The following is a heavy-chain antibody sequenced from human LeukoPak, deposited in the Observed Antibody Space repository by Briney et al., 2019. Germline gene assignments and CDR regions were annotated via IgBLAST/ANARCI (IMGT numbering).Heavy chain of an antibody. J-gene: IGHJ4*02. Sequence: GGSLRLSCVASGFTFSSYWATWVRQAPGKGLEWVSAISDSGAGTYYADSVKGRFIISRDNSKNTVYLQMNSLSAEDAAVYYCVKDDGWVQYANWGQGTLVTVSS. V-gene: IGHV3-23*01. CDR2: ISDSGAGT. D-gene: IGHD5-24*01. CDR3: VKDDGWVQYAN. CDR1: GFTFSSYW.